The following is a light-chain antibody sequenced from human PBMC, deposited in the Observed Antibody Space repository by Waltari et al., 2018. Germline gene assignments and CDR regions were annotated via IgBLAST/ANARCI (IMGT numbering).Light chain of an antibody. J-gene: IGLJ3*02. CDR2: VNSDGSN. CDR3: QTGGHGTWV. V-gene: IGLV4-69*01. Sequence: QLVLNQSPSASASLGASVKLTCTLRSGYVSTVIPWLHKQPENGPRSVMNVNSDGSNSKGDEIPDLFSGSSSGAERYLTISNLQSEDEADYYCQTGGHGTWVFGGGTKLTVL. CDR1: SGYVSTV.